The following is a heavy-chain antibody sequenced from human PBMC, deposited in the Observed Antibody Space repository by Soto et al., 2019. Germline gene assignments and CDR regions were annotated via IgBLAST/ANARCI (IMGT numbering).Heavy chain of an antibody. Sequence: QVQLVESGGALVEPGGSLRLSCEASGFIFSANYMTWIRQAPGKGLEWVSYIGGTSNVIYHADSVKGRFTISRDNAKNSLYLQMNSLRAEDTAVYYCARVGLSAADFDYWGQGAPVTVSS. D-gene: IGHD6-25*01. V-gene: IGHV3-11*01. J-gene: IGHJ4*02. CDR1: GFIFSANY. CDR3: ARVGLSAADFDY. CDR2: IGGTSNVI.